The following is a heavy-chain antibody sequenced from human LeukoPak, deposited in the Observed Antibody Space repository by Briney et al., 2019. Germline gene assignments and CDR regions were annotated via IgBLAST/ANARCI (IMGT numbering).Heavy chain of an antibody. CDR2: ISGSGGST. J-gene: IGHJ3*02. D-gene: IGHD3-22*01. Sequence: GSLRLSFAASGFPFSSYAMSWVRQAPGKGLEWVSAISGSGGSTYYAACVKGRCTISRDNSKNTLYRQMNSLRAQDTAVDYCAKAPYYYDSSGHAFDIWGQGTMVTVSS. CDR1: GFPFSSYA. V-gene: IGHV3-23*01. CDR3: AKAPYYYDSSGHAFDI.